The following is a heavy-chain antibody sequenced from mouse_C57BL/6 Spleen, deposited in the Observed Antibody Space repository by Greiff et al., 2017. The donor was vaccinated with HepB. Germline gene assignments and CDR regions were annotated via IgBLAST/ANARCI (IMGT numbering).Heavy chain of an antibody. J-gene: IGHJ3*01. CDR3: ARDYGSSYDAWFAY. D-gene: IGHD1-1*01. V-gene: IGHV14-2*01. CDR2: IDPEDGET. Sequence: EVKLVESGAELVKPGASVKLSCTASGFNIKDYYMHWVKQRTEQGLEWIGRIDPEDGETKYAPKFQGKATITADTSSNTAYLQLSSLTSEDTAVYYCARDYGSSYDAWFAYWGQGTLVTVSA. CDR1: GFNIKDYY.